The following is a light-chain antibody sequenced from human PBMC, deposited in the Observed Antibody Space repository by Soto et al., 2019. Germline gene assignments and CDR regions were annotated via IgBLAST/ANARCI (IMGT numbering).Light chain of an antibody. Sequence: DIQMTQFPSTLAASVGDRVTITCRASQSISYWLAWYQQKSGKAPKLLIYDASSLESGVPSRFSGRGSGTEFTLTIDSLQPEDFAAYYCQQLKSYPITFGQGTRLEIK. CDR2: DAS. J-gene: IGKJ5*01. CDR3: QQLKSYPIT. CDR1: QSISYW. V-gene: IGKV1-5*01.